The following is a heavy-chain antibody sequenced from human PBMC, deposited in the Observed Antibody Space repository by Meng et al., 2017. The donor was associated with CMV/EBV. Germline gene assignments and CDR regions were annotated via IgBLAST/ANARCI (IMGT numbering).Heavy chain of an antibody. J-gene: IGHJ5*02. CDR3: ARSITIFGAGARAWFDP. CDR1: GGSISSGGYY. Sequence: LRLSCTVSGGSISSGGYYWSWIRQHPGKGLEWIGYIYYSGSTYYNPSLKSRVTISVDTSKNQFSLKLSSVTAADTAVYYCARSITIFGAGARAWFDPWGQGTLVTVSS. V-gene: IGHV4-31*03. CDR2: IYYSGST. D-gene: IGHD3-3*01.